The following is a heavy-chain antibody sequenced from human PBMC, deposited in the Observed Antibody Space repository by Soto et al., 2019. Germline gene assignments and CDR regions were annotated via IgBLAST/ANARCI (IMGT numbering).Heavy chain of an antibody. V-gene: IGHV2-26*01. CDR2: IFSNDEK. J-gene: IGHJ6*02. D-gene: IGHD3-9*01. CDR3: ARIDEDYDILTGPSDYGMDV. Sequence: SGPTLVNPTETLTLTCTVSGFSLSNARTGVSWIRQPPGKALEWLAHIFSNDEKSYSTSLKSRLTISKDTSKSQVVLTMTNMDPVDTATYYCARIDEDYDILTGPSDYGMDVWGQGTTVTVSS. CDR1: GFSLSNARTG.